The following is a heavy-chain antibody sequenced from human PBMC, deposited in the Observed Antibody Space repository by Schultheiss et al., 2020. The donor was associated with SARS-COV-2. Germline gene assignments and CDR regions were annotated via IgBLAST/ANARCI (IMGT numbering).Heavy chain of an antibody. V-gene: IGHV3-7*03. CDR1: GFTFSSSW. J-gene: IGHJ6*02. CDR3: AKDHLAARPINGVDV. D-gene: IGHD6-6*01. Sequence: GGSLRLSCAASGFTFSSSWMSWLRRTPGNGLEWVANIKQDGSVKYYVDSVKGRFTISRDNAKNSLYLQMNSLRAEDTAVYYCAKDHLAARPINGVDVWGQGSTVTGSS. CDR2: IKQDGSVK.